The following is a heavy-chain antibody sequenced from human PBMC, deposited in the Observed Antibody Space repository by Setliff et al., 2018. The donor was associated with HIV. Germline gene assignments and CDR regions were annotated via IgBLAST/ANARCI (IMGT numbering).Heavy chain of an antibody. J-gene: IGHJ4*02. V-gene: IGHV3-7*03. CDR2: IKQDGSAR. CDR1: GFTFKIYA. D-gene: IGHD3-16*01. CDR3: ARYGGPVDFGDY. Sequence: PGGSLRLSCKASGFTFKIYAMSWLRQAPGKGLEWVANIKQDGSARVYVDSVKGRFTISRDNAKNSLYLQMDNLRAEDTALYYCARYGGPVDFGDYWGQGTLVTVSS.